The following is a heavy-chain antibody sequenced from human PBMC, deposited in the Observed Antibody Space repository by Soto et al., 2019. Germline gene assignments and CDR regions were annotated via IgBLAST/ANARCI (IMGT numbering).Heavy chain of an antibody. CDR1: GGSISSGDYF. Sequence: QVQLQESGPGLVKSSQTLSLTCTVSGGSISSGDYFWSWIRQPPGKGLVWIGYIYSTGSTYYNPSLKSRVTISVDPSKIQFSLKLNSVPAADTTVYYCARRMPIDSFPFDYWGQGSLVTVSS. D-gene: IGHD2-2*01. CDR2: IYSTGST. V-gene: IGHV4-30-4*01. CDR3: ARRMPIDSFPFDY. J-gene: IGHJ4*02.